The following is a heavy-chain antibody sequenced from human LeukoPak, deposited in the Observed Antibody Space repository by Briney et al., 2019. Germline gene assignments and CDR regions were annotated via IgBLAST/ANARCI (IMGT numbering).Heavy chain of an antibody. D-gene: IGHD1-26*01. J-gene: IGHJ6*03. CDR1: GGSISSSSYY. CDR2: IYYSGST. V-gene: IGHV4-39*07. Sequence: PSETLSLTCTVSGGSISSSSYYWGWIRQPPGKGLEWIGSIYYSGSTYYNPSLKSRVTISVDTSKNQFSLKLSSVTAADTAVYYCARVSRYSGSYYYYYYYMDVWGKGTTVTVSS. CDR3: ARVSRYSGSYYYYYYYMDV.